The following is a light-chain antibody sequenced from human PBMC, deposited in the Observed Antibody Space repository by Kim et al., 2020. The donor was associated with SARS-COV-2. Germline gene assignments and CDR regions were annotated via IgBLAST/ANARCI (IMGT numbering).Light chain of an antibody. CDR3: QHRSNWPPRRT. V-gene: IGKV3-11*01. Sequence: PGERGTLSCRASHSISSSLAWYQQKPGQAPSLLIYDASNRATGIPARFSGSGSGTDFTLTISSLEPEDFAVYYCQHRSNWPPRRTFGQGTKVDIK. CDR1: HSISSS. CDR2: DAS. J-gene: IGKJ1*01.